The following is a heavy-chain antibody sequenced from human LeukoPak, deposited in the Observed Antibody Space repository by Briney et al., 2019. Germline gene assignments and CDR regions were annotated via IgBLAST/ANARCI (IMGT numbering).Heavy chain of an antibody. D-gene: IGHD3-3*01. CDR1: GGSISSYY. J-gene: IGHJ6*02. CDR3: ARAPPYYDFWSGKRGGYYYYGMDV. V-gene: IGHV4-59*01. CDR2: IYYSGST. Sequence: SETLSLTCTVSGGSISSYYWSWIRQPPGKGLEWIGDIYYSGSTNYNPSLKSRVTISVDTSKNQFSLKLSAVTAADTAVYYCARAPPYYDFWSGKRGGYYYYGMDVWGQGTTVTVSS.